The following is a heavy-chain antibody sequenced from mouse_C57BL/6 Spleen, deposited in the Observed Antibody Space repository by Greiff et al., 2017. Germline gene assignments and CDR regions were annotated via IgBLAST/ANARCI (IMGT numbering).Heavy chain of an antibody. Sequence: DVMLVESGGGLVKPGGSLKLSCAASGFTFSDYGMHWVRQAPEKGLEWVAYISSGSSTIYYADTVKGRFTISRDNAKNTLFLKMTSLRSEDTAMYYCARNIYSNYEGDFDYWGQGTTLTVSS. CDR3: ARNIYSNYEGDFDY. J-gene: IGHJ2*01. V-gene: IGHV5-17*01. D-gene: IGHD2-5*01. CDR2: ISSGSSTI. CDR1: GFTFSDYG.